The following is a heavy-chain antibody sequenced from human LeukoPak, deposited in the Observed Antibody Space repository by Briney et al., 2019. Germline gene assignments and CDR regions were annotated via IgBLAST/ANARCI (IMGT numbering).Heavy chain of an antibody. V-gene: IGHV5-51*01. CDR2: IYPGDSDT. CDR1: GYSFTSSW. CDR3: ARPTRSAYDTTFDY. D-gene: IGHD3-3*01. Sequence: PGESLKISCKGSGYSFTSSWIGWVRQLPGKGLEWTGIIYPGDSDTRYSPSFQGQVTISADKSISTAYLQWSSLKASDTAMYYCARPTRSAYDTTFDYWGQGTLVTVSS. J-gene: IGHJ4*02.